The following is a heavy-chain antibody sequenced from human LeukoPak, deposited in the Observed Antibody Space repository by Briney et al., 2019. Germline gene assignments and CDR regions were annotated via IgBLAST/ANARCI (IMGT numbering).Heavy chain of an antibody. V-gene: IGHV3-21*01. CDR1: GFTFDDYG. CDR3: ARDGLGIDY. Sequence: PGGSLRLSCAASGFTFDDYGMSWVRQAPGKGLEWVSSISSGSGYIHYADSVKGRLTISRDNAKKSLYLQMNSLRAEDTAVYYCARDGLGIDYWGQGTLVTVSS. D-gene: IGHD3-10*01. CDR2: ISSGSGYI. J-gene: IGHJ4*02.